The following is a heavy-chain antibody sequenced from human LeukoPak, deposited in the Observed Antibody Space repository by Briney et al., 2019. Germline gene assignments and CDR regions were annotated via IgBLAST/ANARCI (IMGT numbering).Heavy chain of an antibody. V-gene: IGHV4-4*07. CDR1: GGSIFSYY. D-gene: IGHD6-19*01. CDR3: ALASGWYGGMLDY. J-gene: IGHJ4*02. Sequence: PSETLSLTYTVSGGSIFSYYWSWIRQPAGKGLEWIGRIYTSGSTKYNPSLTSRVTMSVDTSKNQFSLKLSSVTAADTAVYYCALASGWYGGMLDYWGQGTLVTVSS. CDR2: IYTSGST.